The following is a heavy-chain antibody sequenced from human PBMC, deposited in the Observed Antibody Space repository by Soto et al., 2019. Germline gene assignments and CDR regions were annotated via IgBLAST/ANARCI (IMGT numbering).Heavy chain of an antibody. CDR3: AKGSSGWYERFDY. V-gene: IGHV3-23*01. CDR1: GFTFSSYV. CDR2: ISGSGGST. J-gene: IGHJ4*02. D-gene: IGHD6-19*01. Sequence: EVQLLESGGGLGQPGGSLRLSCAASGFTFSSYVMSWVRQAPGKGLEWVSGISGSGGSTYYADSVKGRFTISRDNSKYTLYQQMNSLRAEDTAVYYCAKGSSGWYERFDYWGQGTLVTVSS.